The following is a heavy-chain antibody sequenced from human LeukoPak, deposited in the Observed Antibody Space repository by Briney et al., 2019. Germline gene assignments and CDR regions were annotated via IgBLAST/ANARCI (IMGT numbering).Heavy chain of an antibody. CDR1: GGSVSSGSYY. V-gene: IGHV4-61*01. J-gene: IGHJ2*01. CDR3: ARWDCSSTSCYRPAPQNWYFDL. CDR2: IYYSGST. D-gene: IGHD2-2*02. Sequence: SETLSLTCPVSGGSVSSGSYYWSWLRQPPGKGLEWLGYIYYSGSTNYNPSLKSRVTISVDTSKNQFSLKLSSVAAADTAVYYCARWDCSSTSCYRPAPQNWYFDLWGRGTLVTVSS.